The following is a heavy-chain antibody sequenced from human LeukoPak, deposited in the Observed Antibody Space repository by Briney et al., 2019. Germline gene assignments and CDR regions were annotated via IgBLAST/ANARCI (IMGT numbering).Heavy chain of an antibody. V-gene: IGHV3-7*03. J-gene: IGHJ4*02. CDR3: AKDLYASGY. D-gene: IGHD2/OR15-2a*01. Sequence: GGSLRLSCAASGFTFSSYWMSWVRQAPGEGLEWVAKINQDGTEKAYVDSVRGRFTISRDNAKNSLFLQMNSLRAEDTAVYYCAKDLYASGYWGQGTLVTVSP. CDR2: INQDGTEK. CDR1: GFTFSSYW.